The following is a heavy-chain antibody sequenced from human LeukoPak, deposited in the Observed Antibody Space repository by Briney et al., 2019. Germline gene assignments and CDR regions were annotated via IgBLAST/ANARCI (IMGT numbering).Heavy chain of an antibody. CDR3: AKGPLYDFWSGYYPFDH. V-gene: IGHV3-30*18. CDR2: ISYDGSNK. J-gene: IGHJ4*02. CDR1: GFTFSSYG. D-gene: IGHD3-3*01. Sequence: PGRSLRLSCAASGFTFSSYGMHWVRQAPGKGLEWVAVISYDGSNKYYADSVKGRFTISRDNSKNTLYLQMNSLRAEDTAVYYCAKGPLYDFWSGYYPFDHWGQGTLVTVSS.